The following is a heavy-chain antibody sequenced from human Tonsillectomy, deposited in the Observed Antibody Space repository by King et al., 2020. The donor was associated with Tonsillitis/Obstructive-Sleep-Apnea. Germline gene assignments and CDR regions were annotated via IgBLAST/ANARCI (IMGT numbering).Heavy chain of an antibody. J-gene: IGHJ3*02. D-gene: IGHD3-10*01. CDR3: ARGITMVRGVTLDAFDI. CDR1: GGTLSSYA. Sequence: QLVQSGAEVKKPGSSVKVSCKASGGTLSSYAISWVRQAPGQGLEWMGGIIPILGIANYAQKFQGRVTITADKSTSTAYMELSSLRSEDTAVYYCARGITMVRGVTLDAFDIWGQGTMVTVSS. V-gene: IGHV1-69*10. CDR2: IIPILGIA.